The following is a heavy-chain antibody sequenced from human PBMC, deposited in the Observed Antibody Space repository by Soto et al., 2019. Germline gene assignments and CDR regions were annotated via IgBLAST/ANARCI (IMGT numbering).Heavy chain of an antibody. CDR3: ARSQGSSTSLEIYYYYYYGMDV. CDR2: IIPISGTA. CDR1: GGTFSSYA. D-gene: IGHD2-2*01. Sequence: QVQLVQSGAEVKKPGSSVKVSCQASGGTFSSYAISWVRQAPGQGLEWMGGIIPISGTANSAQKFQGRVTITADESTSTAYMELNSLRSEDTAVYYCARSQGSSTSLEIYYYYYYGMDVWGQGTTVTVSS. V-gene: IGHV1-69*01. J-gene: IGHJ6*02.